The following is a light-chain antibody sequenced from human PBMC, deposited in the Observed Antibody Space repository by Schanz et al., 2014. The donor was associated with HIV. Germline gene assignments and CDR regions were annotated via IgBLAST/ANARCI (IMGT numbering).Light chain of an antibody. J-gene: IGLJ3*02. CDR3: QSYDNNLGGSGV. CDR2: GNR. Sequence: QSVLTQPPSVSGAPGQRVTISCTGSSSNIGAGYDVHWYQQLPGAAPKLLIYGNRNRPSGVPDRFSGSKSDTSASLAITGLQAEDEADYYCQSYDNNLGGSGVFGGGTKLTVL. V-gene: IGLV1-40*01. CDR1: SSNIGAGYD.